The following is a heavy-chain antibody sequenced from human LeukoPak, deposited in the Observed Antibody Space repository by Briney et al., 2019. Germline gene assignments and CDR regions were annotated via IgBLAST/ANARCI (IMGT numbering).Heavy chain of an antibody. CDR1: GGSISPFY. V-gene: IGHV4-59*08. D-gene: IGHD3-10*01. CDR3: ARGYGSGSRDF. J-gene: IGHJ3*01. CDR2: IYFTGNT. Sequence: SETLSLTCTVSGGSISPFYWSWIRQPPGKGLEWIGYIYFTGNTNYNPSLKSRVTMSVDTSKNQFSLNLKFVTAADTAVYYCARGYGSGSRDFWGQGTMVIVSS.